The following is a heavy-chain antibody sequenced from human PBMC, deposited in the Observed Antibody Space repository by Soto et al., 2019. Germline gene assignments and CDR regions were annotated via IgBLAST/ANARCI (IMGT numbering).Heavy chain of an antibody. CDR2: IWYDGSNK. CDR1: GFTFSSYG. Sequence: QVQLVESGGGVVQPGRSLRLSCAASGFTFSSYGMHWVRQAPGKGLEWVAVIWYDGSNKYYADSVKGRFTISRDNSKNTLYLQINSLRAEDTAVYYCARGGDSVAGRSDYWGQGTLVTVSS. CDR3: ARGGDSVAGRSDY. D-gene: IGHD6-19*01. V-gene: IGHV3-33*01. J-gene: IGHJ4*02.